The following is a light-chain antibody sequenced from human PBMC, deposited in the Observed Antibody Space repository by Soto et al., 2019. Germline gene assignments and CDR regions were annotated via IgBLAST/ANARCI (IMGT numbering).Light chain of an antibody. Sequence: IVLTQSPATLSLSPGERATLSCRASETVSHYLAWYQQKPGRAPRLLIYDASRRAPGIPARFSGSGSGTDFTLTISSLEPEDFAVYFCQQRFQWPPSFTFGPGTKVDI. CDR3: QQRFQWPPSFT. J-gene: IGKJ3*01. V-gene: IGKV3-11*01. CDR1: ETVSHY. CDR2: DAS.